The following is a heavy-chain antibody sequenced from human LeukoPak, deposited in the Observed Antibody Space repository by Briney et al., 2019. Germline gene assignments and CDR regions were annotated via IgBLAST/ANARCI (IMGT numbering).Heavy chain of an antibody. D-gene: IGHD4-17*01. Sequence: SETLSLTCTVSGGSISSSSYYWGWIRQPPGKGLEWIGSIYYSGSTYYNPSLKSRVTISVDTSKNQFSLKLSSVTAADTAVYYCARHGDYGDYTTVDYWGRGTLVTVSS. CDR2: IYYSGST. CDR3: ARHGDYGDYTTVDY. J-gene: IGHJ4*02. CDR1: GGSISSSSYY. V-gene: IGHV4-39*01.